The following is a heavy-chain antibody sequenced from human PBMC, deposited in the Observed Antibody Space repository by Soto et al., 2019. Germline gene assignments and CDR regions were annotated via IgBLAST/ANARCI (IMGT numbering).Heavy chain of an antibody. CDR3: ARVGRLITAAGLLDA. CDR2: IYYSGST. Sequence: SETRSLTCTISNGSIGSYYYTWIRQPPGKGLEWIGHIYYSGSTNYNPSLKSRLTLSLDTSKNQFSLKLTSVTAADTAVYYCARVGRLITAAGLLDAWGQGTLVIVSS. D-gene: IGHD6-13*01. V-gene: IGHV4-59*01. J-gene: IGHJ5*02. CDR1: NGSIGSYY.